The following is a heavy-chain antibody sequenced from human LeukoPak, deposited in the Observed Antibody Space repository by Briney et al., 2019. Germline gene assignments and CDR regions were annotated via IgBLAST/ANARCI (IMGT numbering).Heavy chain of an antibody. CDR3: ASAAVWLAFDY. D-gene: IGHD3-10*01. CDR2: INYSGST. J-gene: IGHJ4*02. CDR1: GGSISSYY. V-gene: IGHV4-59*08. Sequence: TSETLSLTCTVSGGSISSYYWSWIRQPPGKGLEWIGYINYSGSTNYNPSLKSRVTISVDTSKNQSSLKLSSVTAADAAVYYCASAAVWLAFDYWGQGTLVTVSS.